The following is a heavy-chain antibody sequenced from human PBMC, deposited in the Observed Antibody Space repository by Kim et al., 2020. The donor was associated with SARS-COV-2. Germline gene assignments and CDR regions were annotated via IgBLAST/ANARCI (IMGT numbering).Heavy chain of an antibody. V-gene: IGHV1-3*01. Sequence: ASVKVSCKASGYTFTSYAMHWVRQAPGQRLEWMGWINVGNGNTKYSQKFQGRVTITRDTSASTAYMELSSLRSEDTAVYYCAREGYSGYDYSLLYYFGMDVWGQGTTVTVSS. CDR1: GYTFTSYA. J-gene: IGHJ6*02. D-gene: IGHD5-12*01. CDR2: INVGNGNT. CDR3: AREGYSGYDYSLLYYFGMDV.